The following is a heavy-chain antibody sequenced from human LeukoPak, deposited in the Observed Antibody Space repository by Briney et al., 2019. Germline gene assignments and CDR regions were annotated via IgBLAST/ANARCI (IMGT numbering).Heavy chain of an antibody. J-gene: IGHJ4*02. CDR1: GFTFSSYA. D-gene: IGHD5-18*01. CDR3: ARVQGRYSYGSGFDS. V-gene: IGHV3-30*04. CDR2: ISYDGSNK. Sequence: GRSLRLSCAASGFTFSSYAMHWVRQAPGKGLEWVAVISYDGSNKYYADSVKGRFTISRDNSKNTLYLQMNSLRAEDTAVYYCARVQGRYSYGSGFDSWGQGTLVTVSS.